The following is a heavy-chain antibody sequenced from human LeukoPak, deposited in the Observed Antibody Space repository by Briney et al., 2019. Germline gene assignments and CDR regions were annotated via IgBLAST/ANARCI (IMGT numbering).Heavy chain of an antibody. V-gene: IGHV3-9*01. CDR2: ISWNSGSI. J-gene: IGHJ6*02. D-gene: IGHD2-15*01. CDR3: AKAPVATPNGMDV. Sequence: GRSLRLSCAASGFTFDDYAMHWVRQAPGKGLEWVSGISWNSGSIGYADSVKGRFTISRDNAKNSLYLQMNSLRAEDTALYYCAKAPVATPNGMDVWGQGTTVTVSS. CDR1: GFTFDDYA.